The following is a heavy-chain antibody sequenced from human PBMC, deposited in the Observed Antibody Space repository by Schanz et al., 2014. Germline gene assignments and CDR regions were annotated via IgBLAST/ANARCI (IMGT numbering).Heavy chain of an antibody. Sequence: QVQLVQSGAEVKKPGASVKVSCKTSGYAFSDYGITWVRQAPGQGLQWMGWISPYTGNTNYAQTLQGRITLTTDTATSTAYMELRSLRSDDTAHYYCVRVPSRDVSFDLWGRGTLVTDSS. D-gene: IGHD3-16*01. V-gene: IGHV1-18*01. CDR1: GYAFSDYG. J-gene: IGHJ2*01. CDR3: VRVPSRDVSFDL. CDR2: ISPYTGNT.